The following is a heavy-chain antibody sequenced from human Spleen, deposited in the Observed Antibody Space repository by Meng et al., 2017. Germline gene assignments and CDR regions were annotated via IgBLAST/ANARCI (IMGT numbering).Heavy chain of an antibody. CDR3: ATEVAGSRSSHFYSGMDI. V-gene: IGHV3-53*04. J-gene: IGHJ6*02. CDR1: GFTVSNRY. CDR2: FYSDGST. Sequence: GESLKISCAASGFTVSNRYMSWVRQSPGKGLEWVSVFYSDGSTYYADSVKGRFTISRHNSKNTLYLQMNSLRAEDTAVYYCATEVAGSRSSHFYSGMDIWGQGPTVTVSS. D-gene: IGHD1-26*01.